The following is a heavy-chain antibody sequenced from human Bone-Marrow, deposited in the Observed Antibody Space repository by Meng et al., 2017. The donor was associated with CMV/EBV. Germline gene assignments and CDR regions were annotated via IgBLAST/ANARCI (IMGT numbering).Heavy chain of an antibody. CDR2: INPNSGST. V-gene: IGHV1-2*02. CDR1: GYTFTGYY. Sequence: ASVKDSCKASGYTFTGYYMHWVRQAPGQGLEWMGWINPNSGSTNYAQKFQGRVTMTRDTSISTAYMELSRLRSDDTAVYYCARELGGVLWFGELFYYYYGMDVWGQGTTVTVSS. D-gene: IGHD3-10*01. CDR3: ARELGGVLWFGELFYYYYGMDV. J-gene: IGHJ6*02.